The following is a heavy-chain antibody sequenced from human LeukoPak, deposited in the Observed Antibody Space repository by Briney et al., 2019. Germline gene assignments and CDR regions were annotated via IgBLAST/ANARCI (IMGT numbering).Heavy chain of an antibody. V-gene: IGHV4-59*01. D-gene: IGHD6-19*01. J-gene: IGHJ4*02. CDR1: GGSISSYY. Sequence: SETLSLTCTVSGGSISSYYWSWIRQPPGKGLEWIGYIYYSESTNYNPSLKSRVTISVDTSKNQFSLKLSSVTAADTAVYYCARAGHLAVAGYYFDYWGQGTLVTVSS. CDR3: ARAGHLAVAGYYFDY. CDR2: IYYSEST.